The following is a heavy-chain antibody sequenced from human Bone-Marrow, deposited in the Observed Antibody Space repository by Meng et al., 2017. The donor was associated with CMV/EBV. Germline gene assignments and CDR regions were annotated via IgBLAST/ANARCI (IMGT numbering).Heavy chain of an antibody. V-gene: IGHV3-21*01. CDR2: ISSSSSYI. J-gene: IGHJ6*02. Sequence: GESLKISCAASGFTFSSYSMNWVRQAPGKGLEWVSSISSSSSYIYYADSVKGRFTISRDNAKNSLYLQMNSLRAEDTAVYYCARDLRQLVRYYYYYYGMDVWGQGTTFTVSS. CDR1: GFTFSSYS. CDR3: ARDLRQLVRYYYYYYGMDV. D-gene: IGHD6-6*01.